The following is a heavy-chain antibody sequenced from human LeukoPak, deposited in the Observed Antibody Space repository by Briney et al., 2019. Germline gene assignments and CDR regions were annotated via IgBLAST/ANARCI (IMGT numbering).Heavy chain of an antibody. Sequence: ASVKVSCKASGYTFTFYYMHWVRQAPGQGLEWMGWINTNTGNPTYAQGFTGRFVFSLDTSVSTAYLQISSLKAEDTAVYYCARDRAAAVPYYMDVWGKGTTVTVSS. CDR1: GYTFTFYY. CDR3: ARDRAAAVPYYMDV. D-gene: IGHD6-13*01. CDR2: INTNTGNP. J-gene: IGHJ6*03. V-gene: IGHV7-4-1*02.